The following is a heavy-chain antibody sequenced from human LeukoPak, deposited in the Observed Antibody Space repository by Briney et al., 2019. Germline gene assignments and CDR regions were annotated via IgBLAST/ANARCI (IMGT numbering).Heavy chain of an antibody. CDR3: AKPLLTTVFYYYYYYMDV. D-gene: IGHD4-11*01. CDR2: IRYDGSNK. V-gene: IGHV3-30*02. CDR1: GFTFSSYS. Sequence: GGSLRLSCAASGFTFSSYSMHWVRQAPGKGLEWVAFIRYDGSNKYYADSVKGRFTISRDNSKNTLYLQMNSLRAEDTAVYYCAKPLLTTVFYYYYYYMDVWGKGTTVTVSS. J-gene: IGHJ6*03.